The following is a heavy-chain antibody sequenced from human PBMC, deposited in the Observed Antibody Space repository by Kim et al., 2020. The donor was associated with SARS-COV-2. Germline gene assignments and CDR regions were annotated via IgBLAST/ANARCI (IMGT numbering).Heavy chain of an antibody. D-gene: IGHD1-26*01. J-gene: IGHJ5*02. Sequence: SETLSLTCTVSGGSISSYFWSWIRQPPGKGLEWIGYVYYTGSTNYNPSLKSRVTISVDTSKNQFSLKLSSVTAADTAVYYCARQKYGGSYDWFDPWGQGT. CDR3: ARQKYGGSYDWFDP. V-gene: IGHV4-59*08. CDR1: GGSISSYF. CDR2: VYYTGST.